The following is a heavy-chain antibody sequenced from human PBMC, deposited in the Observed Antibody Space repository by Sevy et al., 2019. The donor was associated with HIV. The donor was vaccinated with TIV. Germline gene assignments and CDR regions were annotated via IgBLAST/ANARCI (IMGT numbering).Heavy chain of an antibody. V-gene: IGHV3-49*03. D-gene: IGHD3-10*01. J-gene: IGHJ6*02. CDR2: IRSKTFGGTT. CDR1: GFTFGDYA. Sequence: GGSLRLSCTASGFTFGDYAMSWIRQTPGKGLDWVGLIRSKTFGGTTEYAASVKGSFTISRDDSKSIAYLQMSSLKTEDTAVYYCTGIRGTISPFYYFGMDVWGQGTTVTVSS. CDR3: TGIRGTISPFYYFGMDV.